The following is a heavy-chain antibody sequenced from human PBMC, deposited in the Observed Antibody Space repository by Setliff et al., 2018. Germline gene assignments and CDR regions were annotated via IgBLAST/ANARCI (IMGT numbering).Heavy chain of an antibody. CDR3: ARGGVLGTGDFDY. D-gene: IGHD3-16*01. J-gene: IGHJ4*02. V-gene: IGHV4-59*11. CDR2: SYYIGST. Sequence: SETLSLTCTVSGGSISSHYWSWIRQPPGKGLEWIGHSYYIGSTDHNPSLKSRVTISLDTSKNQFSLKLNSVTAADTAVYYCARGGVLGTGDFDYWGQGTLVTVSS. CDR1: GGSISSHY.